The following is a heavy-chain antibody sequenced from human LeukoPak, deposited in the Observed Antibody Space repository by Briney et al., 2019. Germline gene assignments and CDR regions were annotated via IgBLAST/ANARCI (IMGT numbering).Heavy chain of an antibody. CDR3: ARTASGGTTPLRWNWFDP. Sequence: GGSLRLSCAASGFTFSSYEMNWVRQAPGKGLEWVSYISSSGSTIYYVDSVKGRFTISRDNAKNSLYLQMNSLRAEDTAVYYCARTASGGTTPLRWNWFDPWGQGTLVTVSS. D-gene: IGHD1-1*01. CDR2: ISSSGSTI. J-gene: IGHJ5*02. V-gene: IGHV3-48*03. CDR1: GFTFSSYE.